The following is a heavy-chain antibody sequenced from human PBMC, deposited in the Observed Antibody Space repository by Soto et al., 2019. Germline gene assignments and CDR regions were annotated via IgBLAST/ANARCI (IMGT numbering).Heavy chain of an antibody. V-gene: IGHV3-23*01. J-gene: IGHJ4*02. Sequence: GGSLRLSCAASGFTFSDFAMAWVRQAPGKGLEWVSSASGSGSGTYYADSVKGRFTISRDNSKNTLFLHMTNLRAGDTALYFCAKGRPGVAAAPDYWGQGTLVTVS. D-gene: IGHD2-21*01. CDR2: ASGSGSGT. CDR1: GFTFSDFA. CDR3: AKGRPGVAAAPDY.